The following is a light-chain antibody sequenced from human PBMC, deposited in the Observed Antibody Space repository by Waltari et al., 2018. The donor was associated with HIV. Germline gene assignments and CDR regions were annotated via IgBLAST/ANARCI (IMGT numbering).Light chain of an antibody. CDR2: GAS. V-gene: IGKV3-20*01. CDR3: QQYAASPLT. CDR1: QSVRSAS. Sequence: TLSCRASQSVRSASLAWYQQKPGQAPRLLIYGASSRAPGIPDRFSGSGAVTDFILTISSLEPEDCAVYYCQQYAASPLTFGGGTKVEIK. J-gene: IGKJ4*01.